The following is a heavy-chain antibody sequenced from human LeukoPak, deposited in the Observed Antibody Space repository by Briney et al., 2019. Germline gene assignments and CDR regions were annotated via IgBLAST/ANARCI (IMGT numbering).Heavy chain of an antibody. CDR1: GFTFSSYA. D-gene: IGHD3-3*01. CDR2: ISGSGGST. V-gene: IGHV3-23*01. Sequence: GGSLRLSCAASGFTFSSYAMSWVRQAPGKGLEWVSAISGSGGSTYYADSVKGRFTISRDNSKNTLYLQMNSLRAEDTAVYYCAKYKTYDFWSGYGYGMDVWGQGTTVTVSS. J-gene: IGHJ6*02. CDR3: AKYKTYDFWSGYGYGMDV.